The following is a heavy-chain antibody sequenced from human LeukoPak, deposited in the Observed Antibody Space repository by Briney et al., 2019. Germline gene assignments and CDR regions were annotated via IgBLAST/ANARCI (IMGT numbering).Heavy chain of an antibody. J-gene: IGHJ4*02. CDR1: GFTFTSSA. Sequence: GGSLRLSCAASGFTFTSSAMSWVRQALGKGLEWVSVISGSGHTTDYADSVKGRFTVSRDNSKNTLYLQMNSLRAEDTAVYFCAKEPHILTGYYTDYFDSWGQGTLVNVSS. V-gene: IGHV3-23*01. CDR3: AKEPHILTGYYTDYFDS. D-gene: IGHD3-9*01. CDR2: ISGSGHTT.